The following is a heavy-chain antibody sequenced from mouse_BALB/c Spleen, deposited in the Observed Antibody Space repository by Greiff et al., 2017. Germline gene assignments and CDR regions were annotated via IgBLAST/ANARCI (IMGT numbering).Heavy chain of an antibody. V-gene: IGHV1-15*01. CDR3: TREGITTATIAMDY. Sequence: VKLMESGAELVRPGASVTLSCKASGYTFTDYEMHWVKQTPVHGLEWIGAIDPETGGTAYNQKFKGKATLTADKSSSTAYMELRSLTSEDSAVYYCTREGITTATIAMDYWGQGTSVTVSS. J-gene: IGHJ4*01. CDR1: GYTFTDYE. D-gene: IGHD1-2*01. CDR2: IDPETGGT.